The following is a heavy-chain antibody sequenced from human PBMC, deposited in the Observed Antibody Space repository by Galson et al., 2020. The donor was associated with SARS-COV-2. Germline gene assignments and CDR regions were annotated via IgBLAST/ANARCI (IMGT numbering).Heavy chain of an antibody. V-gene: IGHV4-31*03. CDR2: IYNSGTT. CDR1: GGSISSGGYY. J-gene: IGHJ4*02. Sequence: SETLSLTCTVSGGSISSGGYYWSWIRQHPGKGLEWIGYIYNSGTTYYNPSLQSRVTISIDTSKNQFSLKLSSVTAADTAVYYCARALYYDSSGYYHYFDYWGQGTLVTVSS. D-gene: IGHD3-22*01. CDR3: ARALYYDSSGYYHYFDY.